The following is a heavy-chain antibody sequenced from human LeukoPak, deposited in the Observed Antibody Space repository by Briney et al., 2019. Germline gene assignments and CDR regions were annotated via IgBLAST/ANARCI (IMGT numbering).Heavy chain of an antibody. Sequence: GGSLRLSCAASGFTFSSYGMHWVRQAPGKGLEWVAVIWYDGSNKYYADSVKGRFTISRDNSKNTLYLQMNSLRAEDTAVYYCAKEMKVQWLSTYYFDYWGQGTLVTVSS. CDR1: GFTFSSYG. V-gene: IGHV3-33*06. J-gene: IGHJ4*02. CDR3: AKEMKVQWLSTYYFDY. D-gene: IGHD6-19*01. CDR2: IWYDGSNK.